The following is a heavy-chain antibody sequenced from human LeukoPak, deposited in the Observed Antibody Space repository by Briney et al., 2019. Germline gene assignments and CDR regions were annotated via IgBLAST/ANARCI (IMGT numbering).Heavy chain of an antibody. CDR3: AREAFSTHEESGITIFGVVIPIFDY. Sequence: PSETLSLTCTVSGYSISSGYYWGWIRQPPGKGLEWIGSIYHSGSTYYNPSLKSRVTISVDTSKNQFSLKLSSVTAADTAVYYCAREAFSTHEESGITIFGVVIPIFDYWGQGTLVTVSS. CDR2: IYHSGST. V-gene: IGHV4-38-2*02. J-gene: IGHJ4*02. CDR1: GYSISSGYY. D-gene: IGHD3-3*01.